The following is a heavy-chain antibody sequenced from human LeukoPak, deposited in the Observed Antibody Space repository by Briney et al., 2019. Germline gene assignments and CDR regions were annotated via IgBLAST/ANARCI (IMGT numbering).Heavy chain of an antibody. V-gene: IGHV3-23*01. J-gene: IGHJ4*02. CDR1: GFTFSSYA. D-gene: IGHD5-12*01. CDR3: AKARMKVVATTFDY. Sequence: PGGSLRLSCAASGFTFSSYAMSWVRQAPGKGLEWVSAISGSGGSTYYVDSVKGRFTISRDNSKNTLYLQMNSLRAEDTAVYYCAKARMKVVATTFDYWGQGTLVTVSS. CDR2: ISGSGGST.